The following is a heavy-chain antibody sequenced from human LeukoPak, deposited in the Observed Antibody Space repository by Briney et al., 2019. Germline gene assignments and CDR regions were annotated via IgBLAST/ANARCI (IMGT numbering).Heavy chain of an antibody. CDR3: AKDPLIYYDFWSGYPGYYYMDV. J-gene: IGHJ6*03. D-gene: IGHD3-3*01. CDR2: IIPIFGTA. CDR1: GGTFSSYA. V-gene: IGHV1-69*05. Sequence: GASVMVSCKASGGTFSSYAISWVRQAPGQGLEWMGGIIPIFGTANYAQKFQGRVTITTDESTSTAYMELSSLRSEDTAVYYCAKDPLIYYDFWSGYPGYYYMDVWGKGTTVTVSS.